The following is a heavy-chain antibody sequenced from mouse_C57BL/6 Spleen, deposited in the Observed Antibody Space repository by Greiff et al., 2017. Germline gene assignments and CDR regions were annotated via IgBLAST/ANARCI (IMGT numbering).Heavy chain of an antibody. J-gene: IGHJ2*01. D-gene: IGHD1-3*01. CDR1: GYTFTSYT. CDR3: ARGDIFCFDY. V-gene: IGHV1-4*01. Sequence: VQLQQSGAELARPGASVKMSCKASGYTFTSYTMHWVKQRPGQGLEWIGYINPSSGYTKYNQKFKDKATLTADKSSSTAYMQLSSLTSEDSAVYYYARGDIFCFDYWGQGTTLTVSS. CDR2: INPSSGYT.